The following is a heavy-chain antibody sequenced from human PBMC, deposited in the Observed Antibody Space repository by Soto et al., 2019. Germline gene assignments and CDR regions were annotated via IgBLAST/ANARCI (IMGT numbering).Heavy chain of an antibody. CDR1: GGSVSTNSAA. V-gene: IGHV6-1*01. CDR3: ARAGPDYYYYGLDV. J-gene: IGHJ6*02. Sequence: SQTLSLTCAVSGGSVSTNSAAWNWIRQSPSRGLEWLGRAYYRSKWYNDYAVSVKSRININADTSKNQISLQLNSVTPEDTAVYYCARAGPDYYYYGLDVWGQGTTVTVSS. D-gene: IGHD3-10*01. CDR2: AYYRSKWYN.